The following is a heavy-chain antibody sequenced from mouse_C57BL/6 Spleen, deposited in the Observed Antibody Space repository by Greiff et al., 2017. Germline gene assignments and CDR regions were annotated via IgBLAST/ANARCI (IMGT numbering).Heavy chain of an antibody. V-gene: IGHV5-6*02. CDR2: ISSGGSYT. CDR3: ARQSYYSNYEGAWFAY. Sequence: EVKLVESGGDLVKPGGSLKLSCAASGFTFSSYGMSWVRQTPDKRLEWVATISSGGSYTYYPDSVKGRFTISRDNAKNTLYLQMSSLKSEDTAMYYCARQSYYSNYEGAWFAYWGQGTLVTVSA. J-gene: IGHJ3*01. D-gene: IGHD2-5*01. CDR1: GFTFSSYG.